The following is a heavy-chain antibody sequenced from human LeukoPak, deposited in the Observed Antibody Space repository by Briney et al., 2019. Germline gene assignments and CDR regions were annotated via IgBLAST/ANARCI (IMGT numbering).Heavy chain of an antibody. V-gene: IGHV3-11*05. CDR2: ISSGSTYT. CDR1: GFTFSDHY. Sequence: GGSLRLSCEASGFTFSDHYMSWIRQAPGKGLEWVSYISSGSTYTNYADSVGGRFTISSDNAKNSLYLQMNSLRAEDTAVYYCARGDYGGDYFDYWGQGTLVTVSS. D-gene: IGHD4-23*01. CDR3: ARGDYGGDYFDY. J-gene: IGHJ4*02.